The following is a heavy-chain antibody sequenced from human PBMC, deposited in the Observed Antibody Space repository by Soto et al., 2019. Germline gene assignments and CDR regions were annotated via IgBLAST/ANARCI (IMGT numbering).Heavy chain of an antibody. V-gene: IGHV4-31*03. CDR2: IYYSGST. CDR3: ARESYYDSSGYYDRYFDL. D-gene: IGHD3-22*01. J-gene: IGHJ2*01. CDR1: GGSISSGGYY. Sequence: SETLSLTCTVSGGSISSGGYYWSWIRQHPGKGLEWIGYIYYSGSTYYNPSLKSRVTISVDTSKNQFSLKLSSVTAADTAVYYCARESYYDSSGYYDRYFDLWGRGTLVTVSS.